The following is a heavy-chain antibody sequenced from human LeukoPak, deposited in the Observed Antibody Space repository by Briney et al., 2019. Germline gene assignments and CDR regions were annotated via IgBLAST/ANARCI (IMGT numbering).Heavy chain of an antibody. D-gene: IGHD6-6*01. J-gene: IGHJ4*02. CDR2: INDGGST. CDR3: ARNSAYSTSSGVNL. Sequence: SDTLSLTCVVYGGSFGGYYWTWIRQPPGKGLEWIGEINDGGSTNYNPSLKSRVIISIDTSKKQFSLKLNSVTAADTAVYYCARNSAYSTSSGVNLWGQGTLVTVSS. CDR1: GGSFGGYY. V-gene: IGHV4-34*01.